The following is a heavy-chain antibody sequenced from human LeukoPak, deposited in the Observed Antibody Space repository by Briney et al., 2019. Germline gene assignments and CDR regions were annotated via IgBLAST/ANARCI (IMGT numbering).Heavy chain of an antibody. J-gene: IGHJ5*02. CDR2: IKSKSVGETT. V-gene: IGHV3-15*01. Sequence: GGSLRLSCATSGLTFTSAWLTWVRQAPGRGLEWVGRIKSKSVGETTDYAAPVKGRFTISRDDSENTLYLQMNSLKTEDTAVYYCTTHSGNDLRSWGQGTLVTVSS. D-gene: IGHD5-12*01. CDR1: GLTFTSAW. CDR3: TTHSGNDLRS.